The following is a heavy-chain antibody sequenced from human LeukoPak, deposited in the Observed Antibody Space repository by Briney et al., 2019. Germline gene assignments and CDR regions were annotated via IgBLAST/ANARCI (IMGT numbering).Heavy chain of an antibody. CDR2: ISSSSSYI. CDR1: GFTFSSYS. CDR3: AREQGGITMIVMVYFDY. J-gene: IGHJ4*02. V-gene: IGHV3-21*01. Sequence: GGSLRLSCAASGFTFSSYSMNWVRQAPGEGLEWVSSISSSSSYIYYADSVKGRFTISRDNAKNSLYLQMNSLRAEDTAVYYCAREQGGITMIVMVYFDYWGQGTLVTVSS. D-gene: IGHD3-22*01.